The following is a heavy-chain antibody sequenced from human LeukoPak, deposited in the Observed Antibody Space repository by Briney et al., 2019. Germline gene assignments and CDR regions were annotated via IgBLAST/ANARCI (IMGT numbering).Heavy chain of an antibody. CDR1: GYTFASYW. Sequence: GESLKISCKGSGYTFASYWIGWVRQMPGKGLEWMGIIYPGDSDTRYSPSFQGQVTISADKSISTAYLQWSSLKASDTAMYYCARPIDSSGFAFDYWGQGTLVTVSS. CDR2: IYPGDSDT. V-gene: IGHV5-51*01. CDR3: ARPIDSSGFAFDY. D-gene: IGHD3-22*01. J-gene: IGHJ4*02.